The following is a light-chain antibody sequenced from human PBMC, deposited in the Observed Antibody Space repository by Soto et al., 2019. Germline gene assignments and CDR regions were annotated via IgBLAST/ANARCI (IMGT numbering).Light chain of an antibody. J-gene: IGLJ2*01. V-gene: IGLV2-8*01. Sequence: QSALTQPPSASGSPGQSVTISCTGTSSDVGAYKYVSWYQQHPGKAPKLLIYEVSKRPSGAPDRFSGSKSGNTASLTVSGLQAEEEAEYYCSSFAGSNNVVFGGGTKLTVL. CDR1: SSDVGAYKY. CDR3: SSFAGSNNVV. CDR2: EVS.